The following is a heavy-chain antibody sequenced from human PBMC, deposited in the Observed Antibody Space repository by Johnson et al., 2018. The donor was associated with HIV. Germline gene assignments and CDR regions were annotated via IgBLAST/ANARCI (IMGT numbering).Heavy chain of an antibody. CDR2: ISNDGSNN. CDR3: ARPRVAVLPAGAFDI. D-gene: IGHD2-15*01. Sequence: QMQLVESGGGVVQPGRSLRLSCAASRFTFKTYTMHWVRQAPGKGLEWVALISNDGSNNYYADSVKGRFTISRDNSKNILYLQMKSLRVEDTGIYYCARPRVAVLPAGAFDIWGPGTMVTVSS. CDR1: RFTFKTYT. V-gene: IGHV3-30*04. J-gene: IGHJ3*02.